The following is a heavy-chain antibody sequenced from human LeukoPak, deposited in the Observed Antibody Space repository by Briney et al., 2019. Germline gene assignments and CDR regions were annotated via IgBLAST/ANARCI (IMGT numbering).Heavy chain of an antibody. CDR1: GFTFSSYA. Sequence: PGGSLRLSCAASGFTFSSYAMSWVRQAPGKGLKWVSTINDNGAGTYYADSVKGRFTISRDNSYNTVSLQMNSLRGEDTGVYYCAKGLRTGVGPYMGYHYYMDVWGKGATVTVSS. D-gene: IGHD3-16*01. J-gene: IGHJ6*03. V-gene: IGHV3-23*01. CDR2: INDNGAGT. CDR3: AKGLRTGVGPYMGYHYYMDV.